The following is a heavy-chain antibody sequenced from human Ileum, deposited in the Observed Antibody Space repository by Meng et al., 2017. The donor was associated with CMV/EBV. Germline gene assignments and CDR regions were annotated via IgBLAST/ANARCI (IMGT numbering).Heavy chain of an antibody. CDR3: ARDLDSGRVSSDLILVPPSTRLFDY. J-gene: IGHJ4*02. D-gene: IGHD2/OR15-2a*01. CDR1: GYTFEHFG. Sequence: ASVKVSCKASGYTFEHFGFAWVRQVPGQGLEWMGWIGAYNGNTKYAPKFQGRVTMTTDTRTATAYMELRSLRSDDTAFYYCARDLDSGRVSSDLILVPPSTRLFDYWGQGTLVTVSS. V-gene: IGHV1-18*04. CDR2: IGAYNGNT.